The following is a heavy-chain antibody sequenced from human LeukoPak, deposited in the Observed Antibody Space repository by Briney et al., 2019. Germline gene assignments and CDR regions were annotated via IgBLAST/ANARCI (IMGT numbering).Heavy chain of an antibody. J-gene: IGHJ3*02. CDR2: IYTSGST. CDR1: GGSISSYY. V-gene: IGHV4-4*07. CDR3: ARDGERVEYYDSSGYYYSAFDI. D-gene: IGHD3-22*01. Sequence: SETLSLTCTVSGGSISSYYWSWIRQPAGKGLEWIGRIYTSGSTNYNPSLKSRVTMSVDTSKSQFSLKLSSVTAADTAVYYCARDGERVEYYDSSGYYYSAFDIWGQGTMVTVSS.